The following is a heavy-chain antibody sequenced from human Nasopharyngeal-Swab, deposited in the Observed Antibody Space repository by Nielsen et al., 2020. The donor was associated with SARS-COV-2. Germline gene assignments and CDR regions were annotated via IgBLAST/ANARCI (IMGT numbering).Heavy chain of an antibody. CDR2: ISSSSSYI. J-gene: IGHJ4*02. Sequence: GESLPISCAASGFTFSSYSMNWVRQAPGKGLEWVSSISSSSSYIYYADSVKGRFTISRDNAKNSLYLQMNSLRAEDTAVYYCARDGGGCSSTSCYTWGQGTLVTVSS. CDR3: ARDGGGCSSTSCYT. V-gene: IGHV3-21*01. CDR1: GFTFSSYS. D-gene: IGHD2-2*02.